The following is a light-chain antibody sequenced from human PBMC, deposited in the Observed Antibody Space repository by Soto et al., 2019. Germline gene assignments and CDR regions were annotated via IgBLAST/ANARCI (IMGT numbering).Light chain of an antibody. J-gene: IGKJ2*01. V-gene: IGKV1-5*03. CDR1: QSVDTL. CDR2: AAS. Sequence: DVQMTQFPYTLSASVGGRVTITCRASQSVDTLLAWYQHKPGKAPTLLISAASNLESGVPSRFSGSGSGTQFTLTIRSLQPDDSATYYCQQYSHYTSFGQGTKLEL. CDR3: QQYSHYTS.